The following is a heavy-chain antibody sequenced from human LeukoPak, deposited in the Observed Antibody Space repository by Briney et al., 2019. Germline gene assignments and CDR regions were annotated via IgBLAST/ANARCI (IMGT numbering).Heavy chain of an antibody. V-gene: IGHV1-46*01. CDR2: INPSGGTT. J-gene: IGHJ3*02. CDR3: ARGWVDTAMVLVDDAFDI. D-gene: IGHD5-18*01. Sequence: GATVKVSCKASGYXFTSYYMHWVRQAPGQGLEWMGIINPSGGTTSYAQKFQGRVTMTRDTSTSTVYMELSSLRSEDTAVYYCARGWVDTAMVLVDDAFDIWGQGTMVTVSS. CDR1: GYXFTSYY.